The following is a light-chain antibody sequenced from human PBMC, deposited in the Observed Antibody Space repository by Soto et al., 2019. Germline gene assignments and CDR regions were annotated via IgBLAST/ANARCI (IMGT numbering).Light chain of an antibody. Sequence: QSALTQPASVSGSPGQSITISCSGTSSDVGGYNYVSWYQQHPGRAPKLMIYDGRSRPSGVSNRFSGSKSGNTASLTISGLQAEDEGHYYCSSYTTGSTLLFGGGTKLTVL. CDR3: SSYTTGSTLL. J-gene: IGLJ2*01. V-gene: IGLV2-14*01. CDR2: DGR. CDR1: SSDVGGYNY.